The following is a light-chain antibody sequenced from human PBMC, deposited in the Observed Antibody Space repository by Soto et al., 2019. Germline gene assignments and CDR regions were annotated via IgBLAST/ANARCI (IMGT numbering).Light chain of an antibody. CDR1: QSVRSN. Sequence: EIVMTQSPATLSVSPGERATLSCRASQSVRSNLAWYKQKPGQAPRLLIYGASSRATGIPDRFSGSGSGTDFTLTIIRLEPEDFAVYYCQQYGSSPSTFGQGTRLEIK. CDR2: GAS. J-gene: IGKJ5*01. V-gene: IGKV3-20*01. CDR3: QQYGSSPST.